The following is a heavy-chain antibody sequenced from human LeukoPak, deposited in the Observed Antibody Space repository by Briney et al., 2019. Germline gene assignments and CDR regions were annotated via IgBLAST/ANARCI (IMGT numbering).Heavy chain of an antibody. D-gene: IGHD2-2*01. CDR3: ARANFLYCSSSTCLFDY. CDR1: GYTFTDYY. J-gene: IGHJ4*02. Sequence: ASVKVSCKASGYTFTDYYMHWVRQAPGQGFEWMGWINPNDGDTNYAQKFQGRVTMTRDTSIGTAHMEVSRLRSDDTAVYYCARANFLYCSSSTCLFDYWGQGTLVTVSS. V-gene: IGHV1-2*02. CDR2: INPNDGDT.